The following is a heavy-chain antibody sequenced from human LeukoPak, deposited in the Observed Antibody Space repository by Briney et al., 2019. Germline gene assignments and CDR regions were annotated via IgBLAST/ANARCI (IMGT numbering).Heavy chain of an antibody. CDR1: GVSISTYY. J-gene: IGHJ4*02. CDR2: IYYSGST. D-gene: IGHD4-17*01. V-gene: IGHV4-59*01. Sequence: SETLSLTCTVSGVSISTYYWSWIRQPPGKGLEWIGYIYYSGSTNYNPSLKSRVTISIDTSKNHFSLKLNSVTAADMAVYYCARDDNPDYGDYHLFGYWGQGTLVTVSS. CDR3: ARDDNPDYGDYHLFGY.